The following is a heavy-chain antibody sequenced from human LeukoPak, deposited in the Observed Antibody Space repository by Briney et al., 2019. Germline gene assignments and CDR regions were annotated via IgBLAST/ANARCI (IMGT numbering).Heavy chain of an antibody. CDR3: ARDINSVAFDM. CDR1: AFTFSSHT. Sequence: PGGSLRLSCAVSAFTFSSHTINWVRQAPGRGLEWVSCIGFSTTYIHYADSVKGRFTVTRDNARGSVSLQMNSLRAEDTAVYYCARDINSVAFDMWGQGTVVTVSS. CDR2: IGFSTTYI. J-gene: IGHJ3*02. D-gene: IGHD1-1*01. V-gene: IGHV3-21*01.